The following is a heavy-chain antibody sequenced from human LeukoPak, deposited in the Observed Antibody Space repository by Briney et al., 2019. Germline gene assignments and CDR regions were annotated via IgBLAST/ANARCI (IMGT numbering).Heavy chain of an antibody. CDR2: IYYSGST. CDR1: GGSISSYY. Sequence: SETLSLTCTGSGGSISSYYWSWIRQPPGKGLEWIGYIYYSGSTNYNPSLKSRVTISVDTSKNQFSLKLSSVTAADTAVYYCAREGISSSWYNWFDPWGQGTLVTVSS. CDR3: AREGISSSWYNWFDP. D-gene: IGHD6-13*01. J-gene: IGHJ5*02. V-gene: IGHV4-59*08.